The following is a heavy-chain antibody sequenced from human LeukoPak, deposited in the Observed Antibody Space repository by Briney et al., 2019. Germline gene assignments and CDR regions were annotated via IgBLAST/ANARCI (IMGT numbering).Heavy chain of an antibody. Sequence: SETLSLTCTVSGGSISSYYWSWIRQPPGKGLEWIGYIYYSGSINYNPSLKSRVTISVDTSKNQFSLKLSSVTAADTAVYYCARVGGSYYYDSSGLIPFDYWGQGTLVTISS. CDR1: GGSISSYY. J-gene: IGHJ4*02. CDR3: ARVGGSYYYDSSGLIPFDY. CDR2: IYYSGSI. V-gene: IGHV4-59*01. D-gene: IGHD3-22*01.